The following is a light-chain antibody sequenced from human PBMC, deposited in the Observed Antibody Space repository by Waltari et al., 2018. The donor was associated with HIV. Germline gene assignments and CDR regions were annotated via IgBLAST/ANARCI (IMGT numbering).Light chain of an antibody. Sequence: QSALTPPASVSGSPGQSLTISCTGTSSHVGGYNYVSWYQQHPGNAPEVMIYDVSERPSGVSNRFSGSKSGNTASLTISGLQAEDEADYYCCSYARGNNVLFGGGTKLTVL. V-gene: IGLV2-23*02. CDR1: SSHVGGYNY. CDR2: DVS. J-gene: IGLJ2*01. CDR3: CSYARGNNVL.